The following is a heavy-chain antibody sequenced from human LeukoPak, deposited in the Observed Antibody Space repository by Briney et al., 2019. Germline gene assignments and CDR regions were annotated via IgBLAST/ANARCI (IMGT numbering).Heavy chain of an antibody. Sequence: GRSLRLSCAASGFTFSSYAMHWVRQAPGKGLEWVAVISYDGGNKYYADSVKGRFTISRDNSKNTLYLQMNSLRAEDTAVYYCAKDSPYQLPTSYYFDYWGQGTLVTVSS. V-gene: IGHV3-30*04. CDR1: GFTFSSYA. CDR2: ISYDGGNK. D-gene: IGHD2-2*01. CDR3: AKDSPYQLPTSYYFDY. J-gene: IGHJ4*02.